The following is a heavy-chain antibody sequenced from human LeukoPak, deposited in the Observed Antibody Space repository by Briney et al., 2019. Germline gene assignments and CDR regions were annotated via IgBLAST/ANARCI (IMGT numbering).Heavy chain of an antibody. V-gene: IGHV1-18*01. CDR2: ISAYNGNT. D-gene: IGHD6-13*01. CDR3: ARDRVYMAAAAPFDY. J-gene: IGHJ4*02. CDR1: GYTFTSYG. Sequence: ASVKVSRKASGYTFTSYGISWVRQAPGQGLEWMGWISAYNGNTNDAQKLQGRVTMTTDTSTSTAYMELRSLRSDDTAVYYCARDRVYMAAAAPFDYWGQGTLVTVSS.